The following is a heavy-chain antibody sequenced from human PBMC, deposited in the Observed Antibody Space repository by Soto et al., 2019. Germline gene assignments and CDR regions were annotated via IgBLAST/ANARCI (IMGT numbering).Heavy chain of an antibody. CDR3: ARFRELGYCISTSCYGNYYYGMDV. D-gene: IGHD2-2*01. V-gene: IGHV1-8*01. CDR2: MNPNSGNT. J-gene: IGHJ6*02. Sequence: QVQLVQSGAEVKKPGASVKVSCKASGYTFTSYDINWVRQATGQGLEWMGWMNPNSGNTGYAQKCQGRVTMTRNTSISTAYMELSSLRSEDTAVYYCARFRELGYCISTSCYGNYYYGMDVWGQGTTVTVSS. CDR1: GYTFTSYD.